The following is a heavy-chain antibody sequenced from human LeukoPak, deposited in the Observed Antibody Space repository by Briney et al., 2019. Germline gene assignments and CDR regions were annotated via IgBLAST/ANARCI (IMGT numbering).Heavy chain of an antibody. CDR1: GYTFTGYY. CDR2: INPNSGGT. V-gene: IGHV1-2*02. Sequence: ASVKASCKASGYTFTGYYMHWVRQAPGQGLEWMGWINPNSGGTNYAQKFQGRVTMTRDTSISAAYMELSRLRSDDTAVYYCARVAIYSRAFYGMDVWGQGTTVTVSS. J-gene: IGHJ6*02. D-gene: IGHD2-2*02. CDR3: ARVAIYSRAFYGMDV.